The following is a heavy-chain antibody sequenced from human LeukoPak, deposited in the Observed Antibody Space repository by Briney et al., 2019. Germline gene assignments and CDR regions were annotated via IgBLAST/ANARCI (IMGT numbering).Heavy chain of an antibody. V-gene: IGHV3-23*01. CDR2: ISGSGSST. J-gene: IGHJ4*02. CDR1: GFTFSSYA. Sequence: QPGGSLRLSCAASGFTFSSYAMSWVRQAPGKGLEWVPVISGSGSSTYYADSVKGRFTISRDNSKNTVYLQMNSLRAEDTAAYYCTTSIDYWGQGTLVTVSS. CDR3: TTSIDY.